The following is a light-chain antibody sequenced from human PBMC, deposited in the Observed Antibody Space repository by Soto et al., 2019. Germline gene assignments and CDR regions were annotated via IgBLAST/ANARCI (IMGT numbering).Light chain of an antibody. J-gene: IGKJ5*01. Sequence: DIVMTQSPLSLPVTPGEPASISCRSSQNLLHSNGYNYLDWYLQKPGQSPQLLIYLGSNRASGVPDRFRGSGSGTDFTLKISRVEAEDVGVYYCMQALQTPTFGQGTRLEIK. CDR3: MQALQTPT. V-gene: IGKV2-28*01. CDR1: QNLLHSNGYNY. CDR2: LGS.